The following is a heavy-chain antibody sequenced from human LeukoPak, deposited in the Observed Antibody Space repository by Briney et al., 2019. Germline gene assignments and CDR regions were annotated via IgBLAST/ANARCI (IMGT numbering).Heavy chain of an antibody. D-gene: IGHD5-12*01. CDR1: GFTFDDYA. CDR2: ISGDVGST. CDR3: AKGYGGYGDWFDP. V-gene: IGHV3-43*02. Sequence: GSLRLSCAASGFTFDDYAMHWVREAPGKGLEWVSLISGDVGSTYYADSLKARFTISRDNSKNSLYLQMNSLRTEDTALYYCAKGYGGYGDWFDPWGQGTLVTVSS. J-gene: IGHJ5*02.